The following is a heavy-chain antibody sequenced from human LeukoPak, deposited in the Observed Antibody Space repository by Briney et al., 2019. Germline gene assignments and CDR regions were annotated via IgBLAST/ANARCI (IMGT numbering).Heavy chain of an antibody. D-gene: IGHD6-13*01. CDR1: SGSISSSNW. Sequence: SETLSLTCAVSSGSISSSNWWSWVRQPPGKGLEWIGEINHSGSTNYNPSLKSRVTISVDTSKNQFSLKLSSVTAADTAVYYCARGLSSSWYLSWFDPWGQGTLVTVSS. CDR2: INHSGST. CDR3: ARGLSSSWYLSWFDP. V-gene: IGHV4-4*02. J-gene: IGHJ5*02.